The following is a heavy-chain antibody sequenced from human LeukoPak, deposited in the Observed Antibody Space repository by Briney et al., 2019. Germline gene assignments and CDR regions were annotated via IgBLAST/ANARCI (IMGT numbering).Heavy chain of an antibody. D-gene: IGHD1-26*01. CDR2: INQHGSET. J-gene: IGHJ4*02. V-gene: IGHV3-7*01. CDR1: GFSFSSYW. Sequence: GGSLRLSCEVSGFSFSSYWMTWVRQAPGKGLEWVANINQHGSETYYVDSVKGRSIISRGNAKNSLFLQMDSVTGEDTAVYYCSRGGLYRYSGTSGNYWGQGTLVTVSS. CDR3: SRGGLYRYSGTSGNY.